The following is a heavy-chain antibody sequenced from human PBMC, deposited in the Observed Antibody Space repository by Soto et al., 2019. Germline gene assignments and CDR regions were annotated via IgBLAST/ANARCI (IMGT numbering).Heavy chain of an antibody. CDR2: MYNSGST. CDR1: GGSISSYY. V-gene: IGHV4-59*08. J-gene: IGHJ4*02. D-gene: IGHD3-10*01. Sequence: SGTLSLTCTFPGGSISSYYWTWIPPPPGKGLEWIGVMYNSGSTHYNPSLKSRVTISLDTSKNQFSLNLRSVTAADTAVYYCASMGYHYGSGSYPLDYWGQGTLVTVSS. CDR3: ASMGYHYGSGSYPLDY.